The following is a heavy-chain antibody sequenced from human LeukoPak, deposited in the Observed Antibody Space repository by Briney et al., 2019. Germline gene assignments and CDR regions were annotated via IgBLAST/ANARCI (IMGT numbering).Heavy chain of an antibody. Sequence: SETLSLTCTVSGGSISSYYWSWIRQPPGKGLEWIGYIYYSGSTNYNPSLKSRVTISVDTSKNQFSLKLSSVTAADTAVYYCARLGSSGSPLDYWGQGTLVTVSS. J-gene: IGHJ4*02. D-gene: IGHD3-22*01. CDR1: GGSISSYY. CDR3: ARLGSSGSPLDY. CDR2: IYYSGST. V-gene: IGHV4-59*08.